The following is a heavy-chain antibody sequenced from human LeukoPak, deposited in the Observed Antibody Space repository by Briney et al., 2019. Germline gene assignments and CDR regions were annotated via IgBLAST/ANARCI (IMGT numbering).Heavy chain of an antibody. Sequence: SETLSLTCTVSGGSVSSGSSYWTWIRQPPGKGLEWIGYIYYSGTTNYNPSLKSRVAMSVDTSKNQFSLKLRSVTAADTAVYYCARVSKNYDILTGFGLYYYYYGMDVWGQGTTVTVSS. J-gene: IGHJ6*02. D-gene: IGHD3-9*01. CDR3: ARVSKNYDILTGFGLYYYYYGMDV. CDR2: IYYSGTT. CDR1: GGSVSSGSSY. V-gene: IGHV4-61*01.